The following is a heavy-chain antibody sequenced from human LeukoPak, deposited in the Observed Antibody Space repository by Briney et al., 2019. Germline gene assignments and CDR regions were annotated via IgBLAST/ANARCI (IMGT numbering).Heavy chain of an antibody. J-gene: IGHJ5*02. D-gene: IGHD3-10*01. Sequence: PGGSLRLSCAASGFTFSSYWMSWVRQAPGKGLEWVANIKQDGSEKYYVDSVKGRFTISRDNAKNSLYLQMNSLRAEDTAVYYCARAVYTMVRGVINWFDPWGQGTLVTVSS. V-gene: IGHV3-7*01. CDR2: IKQDGSEK. CDR1: GFTFSSYW. CDR3: ARAVYTMVRGVINWFDP.